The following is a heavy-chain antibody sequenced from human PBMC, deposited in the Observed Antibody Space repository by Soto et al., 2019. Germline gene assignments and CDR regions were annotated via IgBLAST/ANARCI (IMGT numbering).Heavy chain of an antibody. CDR1: GGSIRSGGYY. Sequence: SETLSLTCTVSGGSIRSGGYYWSWVRQNPRRGLEWIGNIYYSGNTYYNPSLKSRLTISVDTSKNQFSLNLSSVTAADTAVYYCARDRLMATAGTTRHYFGLDVWGQGTTVTVSS. V-gene: IGHV4-31*03. CDR2: IYYSGNT. J-gene: IGHJ6*02. D-gene: IGHD5-18*01. CDR3: ARDRLMATAGTTRHYFGLDV.